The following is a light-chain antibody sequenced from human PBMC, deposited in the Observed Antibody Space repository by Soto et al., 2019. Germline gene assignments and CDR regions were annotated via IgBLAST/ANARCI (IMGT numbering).Light chain of an antibody. CDR1: QSVNTW. CDR2: DAS. CDR3: QHYHGYPFT. J-gene: IGKJ3*01. V-gene: IGKV1-5*01. Sequence: DIQMTQSPSTLSASVGARVTITCRASQSVNTWLAWYQQKPGKAPVLLIYDASSLKSGVPSRFSGSGSGTEFTRTITSLQPYDFAIYYCQHYHGYPFTVGPGTKVDI.